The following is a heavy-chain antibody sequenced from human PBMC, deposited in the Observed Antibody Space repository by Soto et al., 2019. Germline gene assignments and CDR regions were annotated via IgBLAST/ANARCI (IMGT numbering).Heavy chain of an antibody. CDR3: ARHLAHRGFRSYDIRIGYMAYYYYMDV. J-gene: IGHJ6*03. D-gene: IGHD3-3*01. V-gene: IGHV4-59*08. CDR2: IYYSGST. Sequence: SETLSLTCTVSGGSISSYYWSWIRQPPGKGLEWIGYIYYSGSTNYNPSLKSRVTISVDTSKNQFSLKLSSVTAADTAVYYCARHLAHRGFRSYDIRIGYMAYYYYMDVWGKGNTVTVSS. CDR1: GGSISSYY.